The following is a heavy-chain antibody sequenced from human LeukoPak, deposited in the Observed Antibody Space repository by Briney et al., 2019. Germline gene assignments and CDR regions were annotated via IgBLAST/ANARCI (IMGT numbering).Heavy chain of an antibody. CDR1: GGSIRGYY. D-gene: IGHD3-3*01. Sequence: PSETLSLTCTVSGGSIRGYYWSWIRQPAGKGLEWIGRIYTSGRTNYNPSLKRRVTMSVDTSKNQLSLKLSSVTAADTAVYYCARLVYGTYDFWSGYPVGYFDYWGQRTLVTVSS. CDR3: ARLVYGTYDFWSGYPVGYFDY. CDR2: IYTSGRT. J-gene: IGHJ4*02. V-gene: IGHV4-4*07.